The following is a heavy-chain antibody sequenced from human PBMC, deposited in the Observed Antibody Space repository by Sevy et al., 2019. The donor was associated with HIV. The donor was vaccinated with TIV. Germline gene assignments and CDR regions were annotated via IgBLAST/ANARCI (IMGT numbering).Heavy chain of an antibody. D-gene: IGHD6-19*01. V-gene: IGHV3-33*01. CDR2: IWYDGSKK. CDR1: GFTFSSSG. Sequence: GGSLRLSCAASGFTFSSSGMHWVRQAPGEGLKWVAIIWYDGSKKYYADSVKGRFTISRDNSKNTLYLQMNSLRAEDTAVYYCASQRLTYSSGWDYFDYWGQGTLVTVSS. J-gene: IGHJ4*02. CDR3: ASQRLTYSSGWDYFDY.